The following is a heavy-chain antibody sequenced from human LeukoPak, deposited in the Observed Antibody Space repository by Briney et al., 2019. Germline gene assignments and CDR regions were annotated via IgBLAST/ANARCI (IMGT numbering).Heavy chain of an antibody. D-gene: IGHD1-26*01. CDR1: GFTFSSYG. Sequence: GRSLRLSCAASGFTFSSYGMHWVRQAPGKGLEWVAVTSYDGSNKYYADSVKGRFTISRDNSKNTLYLQMNSLRAEDTAVYYCAKHSGSYYVDPWGQGTLVTVSS. V-gene: IGHV3-30*18. CDR3: AKHSGSYYVDP. CDR2: TSYDGSNK. J-gene: IGHJ5*02.